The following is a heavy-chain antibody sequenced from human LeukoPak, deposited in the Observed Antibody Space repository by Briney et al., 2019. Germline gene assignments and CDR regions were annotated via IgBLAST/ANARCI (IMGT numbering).Heavy chain of an antibody. V-gene: IGHV4-38-2*02. J-gene: IGHJ4*02. CDR3: ARAREESGYDY. CDR2: IYHSGST. Sequence: SETLSLTCTVSGYSISSGYYWGWIRQPPGKGLEWIGYIYHSGSTYYNPSLKSRVTISVDTSKNQFSLKLSSVTAADTAVYYCARAREESGYDYWGQGTLVTVSS. CDR1: GYSISSGYY. D-gene: IGHD5-12*01.